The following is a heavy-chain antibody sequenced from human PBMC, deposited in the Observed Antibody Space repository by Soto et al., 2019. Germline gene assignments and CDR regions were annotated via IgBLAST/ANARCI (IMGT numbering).Heavy chain of an antibody. CDR1: GGSFIGYY. D-gene: IGHD3-10*01. V-gene: IGHV4-34*01. CDR3: ARGKGVLLWFGELFGFDY. Sequence: SETLSLTCAVYGGSFIGYYWSWILQPPGKGLEWIGEINHSGSTNYNPSLKSRVTISVDTSKNQFSLKLSSVTAADTAVYYCARGKGVLLWFGELFGFDYWGPGTLVTVSS. CDR2: INHSGST. J-gene: IGHJ4*02.